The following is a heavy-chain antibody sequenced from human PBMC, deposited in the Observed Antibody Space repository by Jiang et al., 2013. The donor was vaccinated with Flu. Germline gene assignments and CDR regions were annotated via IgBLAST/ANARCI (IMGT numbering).Heavy chain of an antibody. CDR3: ARGYYDDRGYSNPSEY. D-gene: IGHD3-22*01. J-gene: IGHJ4*02. V-gene: IGHV4-59*01. CDR2: IYYTGTT. Sequence: LLKPSETLSLTCTVSGGSISGYYWSWIRQTPEKGLEWIGYIYYTGTTNYNPSLKSRVTISLDTSKSQFSLRLTSVTAADTAVYYCARGYYDDRGYSNPSEYWGRGTLVTVSS. CDR1: GGSISGYY.